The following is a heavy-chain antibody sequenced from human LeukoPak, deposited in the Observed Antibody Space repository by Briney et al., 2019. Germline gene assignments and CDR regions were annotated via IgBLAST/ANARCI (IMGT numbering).Heavy chain of an antibody. CDR3: ARGTAYDILTGYYPPYYYYYYMDV. V-gene: IGHV1-69*13. D-gene: IGHD3-9*01. CDR2: IIPIFGTA. J-gene: IGHJ6*03. Sequence: LRASVKVSCKASGGTFSSYAISWVRQAPGQGLEWMGGIIPIFGTANYAQKFQGRVTITADESTSTAYMELSSLRSEDTAVYYCARGTAYDILTGYYPPYYYYYYMDVWGKGTTVTISS. CDR1: GGTFSSYA.